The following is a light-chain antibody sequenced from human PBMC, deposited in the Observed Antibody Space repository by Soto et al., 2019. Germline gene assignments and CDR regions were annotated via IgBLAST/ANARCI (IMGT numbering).Light chain of an antibody. J-gene: IGLJ3*02. Sequence: QSVLTQAPAASATPGQRVTISCSGSRSNIGTNYVYWYQQLPGTAPKLLIYRSNERPSGVPDRFSGSKSGTSASLAISGLRSEDEADYYCATWDDSVTGPVFGGGTMLTVL. CDR2: RSN. V-gene: IGLV1-47*01. CDR3: ATWDDSVTGPV. CDR1: RSNIGTNY.